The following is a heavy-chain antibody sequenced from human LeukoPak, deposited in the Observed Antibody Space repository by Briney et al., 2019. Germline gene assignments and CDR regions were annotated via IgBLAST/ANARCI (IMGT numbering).Heavy chain of an antibody. J-gene: IGHJ5*02. D-gene: IGHD2-15*01. CDR3: AGGSSFDGYCSAGACDAGYYDA. CDR1: GESFSAYF. V-gene: IGHV4-34*01. Sequence: SETLSLTCAVYGESFSAYFWNWIRQAPGKPLEYIGEINHRGSSHYNPSLKTRVTLSVDTSKNQFSLRLTSVTAADTAVYFCAGGSSFDGYCSAGACDAGYYDAWGQGTPVTVYS. CDR2: INHRGSS.